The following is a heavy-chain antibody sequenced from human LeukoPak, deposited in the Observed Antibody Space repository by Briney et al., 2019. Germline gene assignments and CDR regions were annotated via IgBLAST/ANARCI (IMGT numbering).Heavy chain of an antibody. CDR2: IYTSGST. D-gene: IGHD2-2*01. J-gene: IGHJ3*02. Sequence: SETLSLTCTVSGGSISSYYWSWIRQPAGKGLEWIGRIYTSGSTNYNPSLKSRVTISVDTSKTQFSLKLSAVTAAHTSVYSCGSAVWFYCSSTPCPPPPAAFDIWGQGTMVTVSS. CDR3: GSAVWFYCSSTPCPPPPAAFDI. CDR1: GGSISSYY. V-gene: IGHV4-4*07.